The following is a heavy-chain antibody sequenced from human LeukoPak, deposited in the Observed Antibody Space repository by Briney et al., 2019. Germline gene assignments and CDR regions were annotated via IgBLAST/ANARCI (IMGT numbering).Heavy chain of an antibody. V-gene: IGHV3-48*03. D-gene: IGHD3-10*02. Sequence: GGSLRLSCAASGSTFSSYEMNWVRQAPGKGLEWVSYISSSDSTIYYADSVKGRFTISRDNAKNSLYLQMNSLRAEDTAVYYCAELGITMIGGVWGKGTTVTISP. CDR2: ISSSDSTI. J-gene: IGHJ6*04. CDR3: AELGITMIGGV. CDR1: GSTFSSYE.